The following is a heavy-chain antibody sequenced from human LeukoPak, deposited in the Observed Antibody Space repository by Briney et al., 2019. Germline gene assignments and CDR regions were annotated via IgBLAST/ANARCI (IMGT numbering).Heavy chain of an antibody. D-gene: IGHD6-19*01. CDR3: VKYSSGWPLDFQH. J-gene: IGHJ1*01. Sequence: GGSLRLSCAASGFTFSSYAMSWVRQAPGKGLEWVSAISGSGGSTYYADSVEGRFTISRDNSKNTLYLQVNSLRAEDTAVYYCVKYSSGWPLDFQHWGQGTLVTLSS. CDR2: ISGSGGST. CDR1: GFTFSSYA. V-gene: IGHV3-23*01.